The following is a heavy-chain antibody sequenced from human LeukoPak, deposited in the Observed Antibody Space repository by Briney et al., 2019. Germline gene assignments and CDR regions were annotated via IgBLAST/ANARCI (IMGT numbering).Heavy chain of an antibody. Sequence: SETLSLTCTVSGGSISSGDYYWSWIRQPPGKGLEWIGYIYYSGSTNYNASLKSRVTISVDTSKNQFSLKLSSVTAADTAVYYCARLDGYSSSALDYWGQGTLVTVSS. CDR1: GGSISSGDYY. D-gene: IGHD6-6*01. V-gene: IGHV4-61*08. J-gene: IGHJ4*02. CDR2: IYYSGST. CDR3: ARLDGYSSSALDY.